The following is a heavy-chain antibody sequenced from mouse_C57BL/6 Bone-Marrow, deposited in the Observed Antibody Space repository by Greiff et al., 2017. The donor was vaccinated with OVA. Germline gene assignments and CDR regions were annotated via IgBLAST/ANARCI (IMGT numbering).Heavy chain of an antibody. CDR1: GFNIKDDY. Sequence: EVKLVESGAELVRPGASVKLSCTASGFNIKDDYMHWVKQRPEQGLEWIGWIDPENGDTEYASKFQGKATITADTSSNIAYLQLSSLTSEDTAVYYCTTDGSAYWGQGTTLTVSS. D-gene: IGHD1-1*01. J-gene: IGHJ2*01. V-gene: IGHV14-4*01. CDR2: IDPENGDT. CDR3: TTDGSAY.